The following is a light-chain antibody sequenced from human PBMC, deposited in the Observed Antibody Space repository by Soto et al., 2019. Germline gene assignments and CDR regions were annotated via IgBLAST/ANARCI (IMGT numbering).Light chain of an antibody. CDR1: SSDVGLYNH. V-gene: IGLV2-14*01. Sequence: QSALTQPASVSGSPGQSITISCTGTSSDVGLYNHVSWYQQHPGKAPKPMIYDVRNRPSGISNRFSGAKSGHTASRTISGLEAEDEADYYCSSYTGSSTVVFGGGTKLTVL. J-gene: IGLJ3*02. CDR2: DVR. CDR3: SSYTGSSTVV.